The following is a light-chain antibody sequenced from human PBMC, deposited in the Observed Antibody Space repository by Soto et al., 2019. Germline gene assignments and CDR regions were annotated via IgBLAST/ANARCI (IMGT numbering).Light chain of an antibody. Sequence: DIQMTQSPSTLSASVGDRVTITCRASQSISSWLAWYQQKPGKDPKLLIYKASSLESGVPSRFSGSGSGTEFTLTFSSLQPDDFATYYCQQYNSYPWTFGQGTKVEIK. V-gene: IGKV1-5*03. CDR2: KAS. CDR1: QSISSW. CDR3: QQYNSYPWT. J-gene: IGKJ1*01.